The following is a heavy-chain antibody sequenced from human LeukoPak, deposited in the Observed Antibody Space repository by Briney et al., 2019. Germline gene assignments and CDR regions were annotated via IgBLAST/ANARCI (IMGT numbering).Heavy chain of an antibody. CDR3: ARLMTTVTNP. J-gene: IGHJ5*02. V-gene: IGHV4-34*01. D-gene: IGHD4-17*01. CDR2: INHSGST. CDR1: GFTFSNYA. Sequence: GSLRLSCAASGFTFSNYAMTWVRQPPGKGLEWIGEINHSGSTNYNPSLKSRVTISVDTSKNQFSLKLSSVTAADTAVYYCARLMTTVTNPWGQGTLVTVSS.